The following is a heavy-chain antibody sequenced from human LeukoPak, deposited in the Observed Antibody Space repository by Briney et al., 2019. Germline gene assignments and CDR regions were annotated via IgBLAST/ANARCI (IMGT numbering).Heavy chain of an antibody. CDR3: ARGASSGYYPSDAFDI. CDR2: INPSGGST. CDR1: GYTFTSYY. Sequence: ASVKVSCKASGYTFTSYYMHWVRQAPGQGLEWMGIINPSGGSTSYAQKFQGRVTMTRDMSTSTVYMELSSLRSEGTAVYYCARGASSGYYPSDAFDIWGQGTMVTVSS. D-gene: IGHD3-22*01. J-gene: IGHJ3*02. V-gene: IGHV1-46*01.